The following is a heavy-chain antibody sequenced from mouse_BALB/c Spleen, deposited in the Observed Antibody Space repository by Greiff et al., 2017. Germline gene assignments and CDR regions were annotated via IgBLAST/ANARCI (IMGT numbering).Heavy chain of an antibody. CDR3: ARDGRITTGVLFAY. Sequence: EVQLQESGPGLVKPSQSLSLTCSVTCYSITSGYYWYLIRQLPGNKLEWMGYISYDGSNNSNPSLKNRNSITRATSKNQFFLKLNSVTTEDPATDYYARDGRITTGVLFAYWGQGTLVTVSA. J-gene: IGHJ3*01. CDR1: CYSITSGYY. CDR2: ISYDGSN. V-gene: IGHV3-6*02. D-gene: IGHD2-4*01.